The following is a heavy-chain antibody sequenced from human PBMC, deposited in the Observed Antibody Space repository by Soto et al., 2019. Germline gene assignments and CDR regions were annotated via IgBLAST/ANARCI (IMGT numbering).Heavy chain of an antibody. Sequence: XXTLSLTCTVSGGSIISYYWSWIRQPPGKGLEWXGCIYXSGSTKYNPSLXSRVTISVXTSKNQFSLKLSYVTAADTAVYYCARAGNWFDPWGKGTLVTVYS. J-gene: IGHJ5*02. CDR1: GGSIISYY. CDR3: ARAGNWFDP. V-gene: IGHV4-59*01. CDR2: IYXSGST.